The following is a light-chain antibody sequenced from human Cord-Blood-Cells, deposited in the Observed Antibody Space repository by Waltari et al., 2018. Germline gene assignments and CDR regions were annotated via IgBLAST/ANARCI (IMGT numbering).Light chain of an antibody. Sequence: DIQMTQSSSTLSASVAERVTIPCRASQSISSWLAWYQQKPGKAPKLLIYKASSLEIGVPSRFSGSGSGTEFTLTISSLQPDDFATYYCQQYNSYSPLTFGGGTKVEIK. CDR3: QQYNSYSPLT. CDR2: KAS. CDR1: QSISSW. V-gene: IGKV1-5*03. J-gene: IGKJ4*01.